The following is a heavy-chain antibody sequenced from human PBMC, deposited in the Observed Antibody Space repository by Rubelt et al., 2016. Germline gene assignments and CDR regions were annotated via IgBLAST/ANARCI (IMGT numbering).Heavy chain of an antibody. D-gene: IGHD3-22*01. J-gene: IGHJ5*02. V-gene: IGHV4-39*07. CDR2: IYYSGST. CDR1: GGSISSSSYY. Sequence: QLQLQESGPGLVEPSETLSLTCTVSGGSISSSSYYWGWIRQPPGKGLEWIGSIYYSGSTYYNPSLKSRVTISVDTSKNQFSLKLSSVTAADTAVYYCARNYYDSKLSWFDPWGQGTLVTVSS. CDR3: ARNYYDSKLSWFDP.